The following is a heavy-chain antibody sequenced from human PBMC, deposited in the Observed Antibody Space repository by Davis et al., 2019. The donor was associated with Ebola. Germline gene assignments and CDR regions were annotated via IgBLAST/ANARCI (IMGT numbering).Heavy chain of an antibody. CDR1: GFTFSNYW. CDR3: ARDRGWLAHDY. V-gene: IGHV3-7*01. CDR2: IKEDGSQQ. J-gene: IGHJ4*02. D-gene: IGHD3-22*01. Sequence: PGGSLRLSCAASGFTFSNYWMNWVRQAPGKGLEWIGQIKEDGSQQYYLDSLKGRFTISRDNAKNSLYLQMNSLRAEDTAVYYCARDRGWLAHDYWGRGTLVTVSS.